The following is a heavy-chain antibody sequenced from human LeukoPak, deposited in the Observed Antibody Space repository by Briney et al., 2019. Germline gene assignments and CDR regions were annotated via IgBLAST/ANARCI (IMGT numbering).Heavy chain of an antibody. CDR2: INPSGGTT. V-gene: IGHV1-46*01. Sequence: ASVKVSCKASGYTFTSYHMHWVRQAPGQGLEWMGIINPSGGTTNYAQKFRGRVTMTRDMSTSTVYMELSSLRSEDTAVYYCARGGVSWLPNFDYWGQGTLVTVSS. CDR3: ARGGVSWLPNFDY. D-gene: IGHD1-26*01. J-gene: IGHJ4*02. CDR1: GYTFTSYH.